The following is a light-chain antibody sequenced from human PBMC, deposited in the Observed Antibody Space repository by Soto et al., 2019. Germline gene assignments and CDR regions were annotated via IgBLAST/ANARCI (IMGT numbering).Light chain of an antibody. CDR2: DVS. CDR1: SSYVAGYNY. CDR3: SSYTGSSTPV. Sequence: QSVLTQPASVSGSPGQSITISCTGTSSYVAGYNYVSWYQQHPGKAPKLMIYDVSTRPSGVSNRFSCSKSGNTASLNISGLQAEDEADYSCSSYTGSSTPVFGGGTKLTVL. V-gene: IGLV2-14*01. J-gene: IGLJ2*01.